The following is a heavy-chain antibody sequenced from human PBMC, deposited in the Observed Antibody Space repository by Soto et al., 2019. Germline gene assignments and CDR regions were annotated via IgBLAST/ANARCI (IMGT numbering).Heavy chain of an antibody. CDR2: INHSGST. CDR3: ARFNIAIDAFDI. CDR1: GGSFSGYY. Sequence: LSLTCAVYGGSFSGYYWSWIRQPPGKGLEWIGEINHSGSTNYNPSFKSRVTISVDTSKNQFSLKLSSVTAADTAVYYCARFNIAIDAFDIWGQGTMVTVS. D-gene: IGHD2-21*01. V-gene: IGHV4-34*01. J-gene: IGHJ3*02.